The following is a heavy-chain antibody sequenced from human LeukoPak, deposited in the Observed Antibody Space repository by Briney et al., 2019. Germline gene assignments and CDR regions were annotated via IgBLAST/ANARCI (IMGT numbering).Heavy chain of an antibody. CDR2: IDHSGST. V-gene: IGHV4-34*01. CDR3: ARKSHGRFDY. Sequence: SETLSLTCAVYGGSFSGYYWSWIRQPPGKGLEWIGEIDHSGSTNYNPSLKSRVTISVDTSKNQFSLKLSSVTAADTAVYYCARKSHGRFDYWGQGTLVTVSS. J-gene: IGHJ4*02. CDR1: GGSFSGYY.